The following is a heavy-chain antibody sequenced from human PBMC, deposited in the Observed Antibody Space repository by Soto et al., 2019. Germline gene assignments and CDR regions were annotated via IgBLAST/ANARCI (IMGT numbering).Heavy chain of an antibody. Sequence: PSETLSLTCTVSGGSISSGDYYWSWIRQPPGKGLEWIGYIYYSGSTYYNPSLKSRVTISVDTSKNQFSLKLSSVTAADTAVYYCARLPRPPEVAYYFDDRGQRTPVTVSS. CDR1: GGSISSGDYY. V-gene: IGHV4-30-4*01. CDR3: ARLPRPPEVAYYFDD. CDR2: IYYSGST. J-gene: IGHJ4*02.